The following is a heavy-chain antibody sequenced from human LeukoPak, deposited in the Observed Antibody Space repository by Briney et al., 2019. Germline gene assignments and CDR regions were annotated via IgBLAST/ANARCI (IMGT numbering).Heavy chain of an antibody. V-gene: IGHV4-59*01. D-gene: IGHD6-6*01. CDR2: ISYSGIT. Sequence: SETLSLTCTVSGGSISNDYWSWFRQPPGKGLEWIGCISYSGITNYNPSPKSRVTISIDTSRSQFSLKLFSVTAADTAVYYCTRGRLRSAQDYWGQGTLVTVSS. CDR1: GGSISNDY. CDR3: TRGRLRSAQDY. J-gene: IGHJ4*02.